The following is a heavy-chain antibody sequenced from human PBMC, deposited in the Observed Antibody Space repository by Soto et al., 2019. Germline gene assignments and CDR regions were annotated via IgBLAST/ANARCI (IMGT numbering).Heavy chain of an antibody. D-gene: IGHD1-1*01. Sequence: ASVKVSCKASGYTFTAYSMHWVRQAPGQGLEWVGWFNPNSGDTIYAQKFQGRVTLTRDTSIGTAYMELYSLTSDDTGIYYCAKKGPESTPGNYFDYWGQGALVTVSS. CDR3: AKKGPESTPGNYFDY. CDR1: GYTFTAYS. CDR2: FNPNSGDT. V-gene: IGHV1-2*02. J-gene: IGHJ4*02.